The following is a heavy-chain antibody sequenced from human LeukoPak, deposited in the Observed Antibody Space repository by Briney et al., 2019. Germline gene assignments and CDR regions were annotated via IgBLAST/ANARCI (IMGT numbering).Heavy chain of an antibody. J-gene: IGHJ4*03. CDR3: ARGPTISETGYFDY. V-gene: IGHV4-34*01. CDR1: GGSFSAYY. Sequence: SETLSLTCAVYGGSFSAYYWSWIRQSPGKGLEWIAEINHRGDTNYNPSVKSRVSISVDTSKNQFSMKVTSLTAADTAVYYCARGPTISETGYFDYWGQGTLVTVSS. D-gene: IGHD1-1*01. CDR2: INHRGDT.